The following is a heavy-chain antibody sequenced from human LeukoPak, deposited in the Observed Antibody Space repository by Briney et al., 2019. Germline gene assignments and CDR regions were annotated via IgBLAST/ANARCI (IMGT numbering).Heavy chain of an antibody. D-gene: IGHD3-16*01. V-gene: IGHV4-59*08. Sequence: PSETLSLTCTVSGGYISGHYWGWIRQPPGKGLEWIGYISGSGAANYSPSLESRVTMSVDPSKMQFSLKLSSATAADTAVYFCASPYNYGKDDAFDIWGQGTMVTVSS. CDR1: GGYISGHY. J-gene: IGHJ3*02. CDR3: ASPYNYGKDDAFDI. CDR2: ISGSGAA.